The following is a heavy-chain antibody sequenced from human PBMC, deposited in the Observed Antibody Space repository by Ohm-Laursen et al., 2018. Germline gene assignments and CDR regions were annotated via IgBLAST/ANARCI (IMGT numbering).Heavy chain of an antibody. CDR1: GGSISSSSYY. J-gene: IGHJ4*02. CDR3: ARQGRSSGWYVDFDY. CDR2: IYYSGST. Sequence: TLSLTCIVSGGSISSSSYYWGWIRQPPGKGLEWIGSIYYSGSTYYNPSLKSRVTISVDTSKNQFSLKLSSVTAADTAVYYCARQGRSSGWYVDFDYWGQGTLVTVSS. D-gene: IGHD6-19*01. V-gene: IGHV4-39*01.